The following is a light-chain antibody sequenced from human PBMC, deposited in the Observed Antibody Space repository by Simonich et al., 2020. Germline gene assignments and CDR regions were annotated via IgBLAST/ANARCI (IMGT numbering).Light chain of an antibody. Sequence: DIVMTQTPLSLSVTPGQPASISCKSSQSLLHSDGKTYLYWYLQKPGQSPQLLSYEVSNRFSGVPDRFSGSGSGTDFTLKISRVEAEDVGVYYCMQSIQLPRITFGQGTRLEIK. CDR2: EVS. V-gene: IGKV2D-29*02. CDR1: QSLLHSDGKTY. CDR3: MQSIQLPRIT. J-gene: IGKJ5*01.